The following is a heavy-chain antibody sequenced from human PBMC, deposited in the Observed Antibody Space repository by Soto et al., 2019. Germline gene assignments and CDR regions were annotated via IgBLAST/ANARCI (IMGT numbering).Heavy chain of an antibody. Sequence: QVQLVESGGGVVQPGRSLRLSCAASGFTFSSYAMHWVRQAPGKGLEWVAVISYDGSNKYYADSVKGRFTISRDNSKNTLYLQMNSLRAEDTAVYYCARVWYGSGWVDYWGQGTLVTVSS. CDR2: ISYDGSNK. V-gene: IGHV3-30-3*01. CDR3: ARVWYGSGWVDY. CDR1: GFTFSSYA. D-gene: IGHD6-19*01. J-gene: IGHJ4*02.